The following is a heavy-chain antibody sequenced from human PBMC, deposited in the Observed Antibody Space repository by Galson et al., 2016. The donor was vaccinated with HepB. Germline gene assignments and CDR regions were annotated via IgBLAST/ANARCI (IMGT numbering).Heavy chain of an antibody. V-gene: IGHV4-39*01. CDR3: VRHKSKTVVEVPLLET. Sequence: SETLSLTCNVFGASISNRLFSWGWIRQAQGKGPEWLGTLQSGASVDVTPSPRGRISLSAETSRNRLSLKLTSVTAADTAVYYCVRHKSKTVVEVPLLETWGQGTLVIVSS. CDR1: GASISNRLFS. J-gene: IGHJ4*02. D-gene: IGHD2-21*01. CDR2: LQSGASV.